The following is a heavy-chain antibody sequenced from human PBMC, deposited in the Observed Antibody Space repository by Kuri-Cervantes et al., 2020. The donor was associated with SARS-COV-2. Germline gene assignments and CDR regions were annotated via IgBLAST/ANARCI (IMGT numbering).Heavy chain of an antibody. Sequence: ASVKVSCKASGYTFTSYGISWVRQALGQGLEWMGWTSGYNGNTNYAQKLQGRVTMTTDTSTSTTDMELRSLRPDDTAVYYCARDHRMITFGGVIDHFDYWGQGTLVTVSS. CDR3: ARDHRMITFGGVIDHFDY. CDR1: GYTFTSYG. J-gene: IGHJ4*02. D-gene: IGHD3-16*02. CDR2: TSGYNGNT. V-gene: IGHV1-18*04.